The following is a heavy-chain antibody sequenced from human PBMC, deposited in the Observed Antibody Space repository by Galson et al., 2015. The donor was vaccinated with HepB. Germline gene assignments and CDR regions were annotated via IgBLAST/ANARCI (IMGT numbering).Heavy chain of an antibody. CDR3: ARVLERFLEWRSYYFDY. CDR2: INPNSGGT. D-gene: IGHD3-3*01. V-gene: IGHV1-2*02. J-gene: IGHJ4*02. Sequence: SVKVSCKASGYTFTGYYMHWVRQAPGQGLEWMGWINPNSGGTNYAQKFQGRVTMTRDTSISTAYMELSRLRSDDTAVYYCARVLERFLEWRSYYFDYWGQGTLVTVSS. CDR1: GYTFTGYY.